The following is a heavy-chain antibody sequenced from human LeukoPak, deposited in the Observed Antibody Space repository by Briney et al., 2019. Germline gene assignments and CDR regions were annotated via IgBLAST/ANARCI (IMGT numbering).Heavy chain of an antibody. CDR1: GFTFSNYA. CDR3: ARAGFRSGPWYFDL. J-gene: IGHJ2*01. V-gene: IGHV3-23*01. D-gene: IGHD6-25*01. Sequence: GGSLRLSCLPSGFTFSNYAMTWVRQAPGKGLEWVSSISGSGGTSYYADSVKGRFTISRDSAKNMLFLQMNRLRAEDTAVYYCARAGFRSGPWYFDLWGRGTLVTVSS. CDR2: ISGSGGTS.